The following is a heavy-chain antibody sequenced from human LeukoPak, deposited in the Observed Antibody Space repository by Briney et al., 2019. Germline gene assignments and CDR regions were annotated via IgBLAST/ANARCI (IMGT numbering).Heavy chain of an antibody. CDR1: GYSISSGYY. V-gene: IGHV4-38-2*02. CDR2: IYHSGST. Sequence: SETLSLTCTVSGYSISSGYYWGWIRRPPGKGLEWIGSIYHSGSTYYNPSLKSRVTISVDTSKNQFSLKLSSVTAADTAVYYCASPAVAGPLDYWGQGTLVTVSS. D-gene: IGHD6-19*01. J-gene: IGHJ4*02. CDR3: ASPAVAGPLDY.